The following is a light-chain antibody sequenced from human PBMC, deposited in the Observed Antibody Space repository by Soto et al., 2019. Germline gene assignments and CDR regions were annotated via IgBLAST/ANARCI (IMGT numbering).Light chain of an antibody. J-gene: IGLJ1*01. CDR3: SSYTSIRTHV. V-gene: IGLV2-14*01. CDR1: SSDVGGYNY. CDR2: EVS. Sequence: QSALTQPASVSGSTGQSITISCTGTSSDVGGYNYVSWYQQSPGKAPKLMIYEVSNRPSGVSNRFSGSKSGNTASLIISGLQAEDEADCYCSSYTSIRTHVFGTGTKLTVL.